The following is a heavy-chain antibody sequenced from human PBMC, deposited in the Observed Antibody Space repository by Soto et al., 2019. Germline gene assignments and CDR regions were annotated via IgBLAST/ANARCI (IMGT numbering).Heavy chain of an antibody. CDR1: GFTFSSYE. J-gene: IGHJ5*02. CDR2: ISSSGSTI. CDR3: ARDRVIAVAGYNWFDP. Sequence: GGSLRLSCAASGFTFSSYEMNWVRQAPGKGLEWVSYISSSGSTIYYADSVKGRFTISRDNAKNSLYLQMNSLRAEDMAVYYCARDRVIAVAGYNWFDPWGQGTLVTVSS. V-gene: IGHV3-48*03. D-gene: IGHD6-19*01.